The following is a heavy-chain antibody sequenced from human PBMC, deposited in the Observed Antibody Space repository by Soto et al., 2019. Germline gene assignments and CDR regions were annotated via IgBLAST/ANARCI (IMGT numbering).Heavy chain of an antibody. D-gene: IGHD1-26*01. J-gene: IGHJ4*02. Sequence: GESLKISCAASGFTFSSYAMSWVRQAPGKGLEWVSAISGSGGSTYYADSVKGRFTISRDNSKNTLYLQMNSLRAEDTAVYYCAGSGSLYYFDYWGQGTLVTVSS. CDR2: ISGSGGST. V-gene: IGHV3-23*01. CDR3: AGSGSLYYFDY. CDR1: GFTFSSYA.